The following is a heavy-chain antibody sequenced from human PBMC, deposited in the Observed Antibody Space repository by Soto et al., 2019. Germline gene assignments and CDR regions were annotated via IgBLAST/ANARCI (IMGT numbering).Heavy chain of an antibody. CDR2: ISGSGGST. J-gene: IGHJ4*02. D-gene: IGHD2-2*01. V-gene: IGHV3-23*01. CDR3: HNPSWARQSLQYYFDY. Sequence: GGSLRLSCAASGFTFSSYAMSWVRQAPGKGLEWVSAISGSGGSTYYADSVKGRFTISRDNSKNTLYLQMNSLRAEDTAVYYSHNPSWARQSLQYYFDYWGQGTLVTVSS. CDR1: GFTFSSYA.